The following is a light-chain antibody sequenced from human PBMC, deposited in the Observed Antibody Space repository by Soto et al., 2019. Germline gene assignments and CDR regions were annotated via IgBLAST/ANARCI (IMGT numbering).Light chain of an antibody. Sequence: QMTQSPSTLSASVGDRVTITCRASQSISVWLAWYQQKAGKAPKVLIYGASNLQSGVPSRFSGSASGTDFTLTISSLQPEDFATYYCLQDYTYPWTFGQGTKVDIK. V-gene: IGKV1-6*01. J-gene: IGKJ1*01. CDR2: GAS. CDR1: QSISVW. CDR3: LQDYTYPWT.